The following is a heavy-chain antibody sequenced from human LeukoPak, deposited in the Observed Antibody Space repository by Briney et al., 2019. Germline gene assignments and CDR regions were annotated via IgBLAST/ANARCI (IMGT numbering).Heavy chain of an antibody. J-gene: IGHJ3*02. Sequence: ASVKVSCKASGATFSSYAISWVRQAPGQGLELLGIINLSGGSTHYPQKFQDRVTMTRDTSTSTVYMELSSLRSEDTAVYYCARDQEVHGYIYGAFDIWGQGTMVTVSS. CDR3: ARDQEVHGYIYGAFDI. D-gene: IGHD5-18*01. CDR1: GATFSSYA. V-gene: IGHV1-46*01. CDR2: INLSGGST.